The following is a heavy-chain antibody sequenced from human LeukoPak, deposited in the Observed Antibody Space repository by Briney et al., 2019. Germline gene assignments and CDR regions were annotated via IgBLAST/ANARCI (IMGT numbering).Heavy chain of an antibody. CDR3: AKGNWRYFDY. CDR2: VSGSGGST. V-gene: IGHV3-23*01. Sequence: GGSLRLSCAASGFTFSTYVMSWVRQAPGKGLEWVSAVSGSGGSTYYADSVKGRFTISRDNSKSTLYLQMKSLGADDTAVYYCAKGNWRYFDYWGQGTLVTVSS. CDR1: GFTFSTYV. J-gene: IGHJ4*02. D-gene: IGHD1-1*01.